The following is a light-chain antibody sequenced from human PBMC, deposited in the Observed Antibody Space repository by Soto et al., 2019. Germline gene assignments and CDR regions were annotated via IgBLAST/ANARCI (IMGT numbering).Light chain of an antibody. CDR2: GAS. V-gene: IGKV3-20*01. J-gene: IGKJ1*01. Sequence: EVALTQSPATLSVSPGERATLSCRASQGIGSTLAWYQQKPGQAPRLLINGASSRATGIPDGFSGSGSGADFTLTISRLEPEDFAVYYCQQYGSSSWTVGQGTKV. CDR1: QGIGST. CDR3: QQYGSSSWT.